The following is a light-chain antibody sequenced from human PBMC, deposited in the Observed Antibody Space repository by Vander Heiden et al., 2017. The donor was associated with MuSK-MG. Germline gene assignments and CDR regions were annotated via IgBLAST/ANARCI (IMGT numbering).Light chain of an antibody. Sequence: EIALTQSPGTLSLSPGDTATLSCRASQSVTSSYLAWYQHKPGQAPRLLIYGASSRATGIPDRFSGSGSGTDFTLTITSLEPEDFAVYYCQHYGTSPTFGPGTKLEIE. V-gene: IGKV3-20*01. CDR1: QSVTSSY. CDR2: GAS. J-gene: IGKJ2*01. CDR3: QHYGTSPT.